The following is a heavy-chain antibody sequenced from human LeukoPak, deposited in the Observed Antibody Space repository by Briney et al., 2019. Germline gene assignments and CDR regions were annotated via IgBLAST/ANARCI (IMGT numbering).Heavy chain of an antibody. Sequence: GGSLRLSCSASGFTFNNAWMSWVRQPPGKGLEWVGPIKSKAGGKTTDYAAPVKDRFTLSRDDSKNTLYLQMKSLKTEDTALYYCSTAVYSSGLDYWGQGTLVTVSS. CDR2: IKSKAGGKTT. J-gene: IGHJ4*02. CDR1: GFTFNNAW. CDR3: STAVYSSGLDY. V-gene: IGHV3-15*01. D-gene: IGHD6-19*01.